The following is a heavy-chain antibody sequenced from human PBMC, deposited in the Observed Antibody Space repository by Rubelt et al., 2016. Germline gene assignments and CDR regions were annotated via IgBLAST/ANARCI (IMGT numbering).Heavy chain of an antibody. Sequence: GLEWVSEISGRSDYIDYADSVKGRFTISRDNSKNTLYLQMNSLRAEDTAVYYCASEIVADAFDIWGQGTMVTVSS. D-gene: IGHD5-12*01. J-gene: IGHJ3*02. CDR2: ISGRSDYI. CDR3: ASEIVADAFDI. V-gene: IGHV3-23*01.